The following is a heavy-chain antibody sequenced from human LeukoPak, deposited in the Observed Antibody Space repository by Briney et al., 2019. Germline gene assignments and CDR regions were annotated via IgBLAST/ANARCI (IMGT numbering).Heavy chain of an antibody. V-gene: IGHV4-34*01. D-gene: IGHD3-10*01. J-gene: IGHJ4*02. Sequence: SETLSLTCAVYGGSFSGYYWSWIRQPPGKGLEWIGEINHSGSTNYNPSLKSRVAISVDTSKNQFSLKLSSVTAADTAVYYCARRAMVRGVKEWGQGTLVTVSS. CDR2: INHSGST. CDR1: GGSFSGYY. CDR3: ARRAMVRGVKE.